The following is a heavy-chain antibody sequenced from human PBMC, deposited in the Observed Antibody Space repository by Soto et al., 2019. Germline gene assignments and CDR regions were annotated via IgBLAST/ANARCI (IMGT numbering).Heavy chain of an antibody. CDR2: INAGNGNT. CDR1: GYTFTIYA. D-gene: IGHD6-6*01. CDR3: ARGEVLYDEQLVGGLDY. Sequence: QVQLVQSGAEVKKPGASVKVSCKASGYTFTIYAMHWVRQAPGQRLEWMGWINAGNGNTKDSQKFQGRVTITRDTSASTAYMELSSLRSEDTAVYYCARGEVLYDEQLVGGLDYWGQGTLVTVSS. V-gene: IGHV1-3*01. J-gene: IGHJ4*02.